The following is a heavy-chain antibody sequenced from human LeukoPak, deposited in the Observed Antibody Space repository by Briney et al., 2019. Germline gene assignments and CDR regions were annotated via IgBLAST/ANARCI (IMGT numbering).Heavy chain of an antibody. Sequence: PSETLSLTCAVYGGSFSGYYWSWIRQPPGKGLEWIGEINHSGSTNYNPSLKSRVTISVDTSKNQFSLKLSSVTAADTAVYYCASSVPPLYVWGQGTLVTVSS. CDR2: INHSGST. CDR1: GGSFSGYY. V-gene: IGHV4-34*01. J-gene: IGHJ4*02. D-gene: IGHD3-16*01. CDR3: ASSVPPLYV.